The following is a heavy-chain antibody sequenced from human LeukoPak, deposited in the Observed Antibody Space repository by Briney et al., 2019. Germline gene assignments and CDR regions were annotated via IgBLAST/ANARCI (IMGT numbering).Heavy chain of an antibody. D-gene: IGHD6-13*01. CDR2: ISSSSSYI. CDR1: GFTFSSYS. V-gene: IGHV3-21*01. Sequence: GGSLRLSCAASGFTFSSYSMNWVRQAPGKGLEWVSSISSSSSYIYYADSVKGRFTISRDNAKNSLYLQMNSLRAEDTAVYCCARDPRYSSSWINFDYWGQGTLVTVSS. J-gene: IGHJ4*02. CDR3: ARDPRYSSSWINFDY.